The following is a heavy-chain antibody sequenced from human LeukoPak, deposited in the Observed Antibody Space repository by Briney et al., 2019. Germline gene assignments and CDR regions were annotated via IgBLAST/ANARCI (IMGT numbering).Heavy chain of an antibody. CDR3: AKSGFGEFHPYYYYGMGV. D-gene: IGHD3-10*01. V-gene: IGHV3-23*01. Sequence: PGGSLRLSCAASGFTFSSYAMSWVRQAPGKGLEWVSAISGSGGSTYYADSVKGRFTISRDNSKNTLYLQMNSLRAEDTAVYYCAKSGFGEFHPYYYYGMGVWGQGTTVTVSS. CDR1: GFTFSSYA. J-gene: IGHJ6*02. CDR2: ISGSGGST.